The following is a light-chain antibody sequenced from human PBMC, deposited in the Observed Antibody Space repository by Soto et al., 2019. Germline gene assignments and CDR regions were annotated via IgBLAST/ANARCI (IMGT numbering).Light chain of an antibody. V-gene: IGLV1-36*01. CDR3: AAWDDSLNGPV. Sequence: QSVLTQPPSVSEAPRQRVTISCSGSSSNIGNNAVNWYQQLPGKAPKLLIYYDDLLPSGVSDRCSGSKCGTSASLAISGRQSQDEADYYCAAWDDSLNGPVFGGGTKLTVL. CDR1: SSNIGNNA. J-gene: IGLJ2*01. CDR2: YDD.